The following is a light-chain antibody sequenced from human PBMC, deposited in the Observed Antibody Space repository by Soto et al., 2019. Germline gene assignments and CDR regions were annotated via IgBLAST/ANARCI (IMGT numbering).Light chain of an antibody. V-gene: IGLV1-44*01. J-gene: IGLJ2*01. CDR2: SNN. Sequence: QSVLTQPPSASGTPGQRVTISCSGSSSNIGSNIVNWYQQLPGTAPKLLIYSNNQRPSGVPDRFSGSKSGTSASLAISGLQSEDEADYYCAAWDDSLNGVFFGGGTQLTVL. CDR1: SSNIGSNI. CDR3: AAWDDSLNGVF.